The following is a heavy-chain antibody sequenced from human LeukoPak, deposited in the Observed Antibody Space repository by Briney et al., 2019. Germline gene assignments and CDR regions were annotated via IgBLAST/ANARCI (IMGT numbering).Heavy chain of an antibody. CDR2: ISGSGGNT. J-gene: IGHJ4*02. V-gene: IGHV3-23*01. D-gene: IGHD6-19*01. CDR1: GFIFRSYA. CDR3: AKGVAVSHVGRH. Sequence: PGGSRRLSCAASGFIFRSYAMRWVRQAPGEGLEWVSGISGSGGNTYYAEPLKHQFTISRDNSNNTLYLQMNRLSVGDTPIYYCAKGVAVSHVGRHWGQGTLVTVSS.